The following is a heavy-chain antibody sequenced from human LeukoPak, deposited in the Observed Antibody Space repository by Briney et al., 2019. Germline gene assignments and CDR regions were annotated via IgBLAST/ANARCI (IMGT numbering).Heavy chain of an antibody. CDR1: GFTFSNAW. CDR2: IKSKTDGGTT. V-gene: IGHV3-15*01. CDR3: TNTYYYGSGSLDY. Sequence: PGGSLRLSCAASGFTFSNAWMSWVRQAPGKGLEWVGRIKSKTDGGTTDYAAPVKGRFTISRDDSKNTLYLQMNSLKTEYTAIYYCTNTYYYGSGSLDYWGQGTLVTVSS. D-gene: IGHD3-10*01. J-gene: IGHJ4*02.